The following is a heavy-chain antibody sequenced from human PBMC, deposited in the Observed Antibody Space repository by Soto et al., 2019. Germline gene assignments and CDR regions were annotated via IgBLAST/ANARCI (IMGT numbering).Heavy chain of an antibody. CDR2: ISSSSSYT. CDR3: ARADILTKYGMDV. Sequence: QVQLVESGGGLVKPGGSLRLSCAASGFTFSDYYMSWIRQAPGKGLEWVSYISSSSSYTNYADSVKGRFTISRDNAKNSLYLQMNSLRAEDTAVYYCARADILTKYGMDVWGQGTTVTVSS. CDR1: GFTFSDYY. J-gene: IGHJ6*02. D-gene: IGHD3-9*01. V-gene: IGHV3-11*06.